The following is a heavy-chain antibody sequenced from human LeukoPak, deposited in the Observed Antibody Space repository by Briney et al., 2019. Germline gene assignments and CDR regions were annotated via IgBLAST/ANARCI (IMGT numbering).Heavy chain of an antibody. CDR3: ARRDSSGYTDY. D-gene: IGHD3-22*01. J-gene: IGHJ4*02. Sequence: ASVKVSFKASGYTFTSYGISWVRQAPGQGLAWMGWISAYNGNTNYAQKFQGRVTMTRDTSISTAYMELSRLRSDDTAVYYCARRDSSGYTDYWGQGTLVTVSS. CDR1: GYTFTSYG. V-gene: IGHV1-18*01. CDR2: ISAYNGNT.